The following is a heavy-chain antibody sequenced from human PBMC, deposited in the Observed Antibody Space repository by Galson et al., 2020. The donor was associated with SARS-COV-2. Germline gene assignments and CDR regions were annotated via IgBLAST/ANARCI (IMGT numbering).Heavy chain of an antibody. CDR2: IDWDDDK. CDR3: ARMADGYGGYDYGSSPFDY. D-gene: IGHD5-12*01. J-gene: IGHJ4*02. CDR1: GFSLTTSGMV. Sequence: SGPTLVKPTQTLTLTCTFSGFSLTTSGMVLTWIRQPPGKALEWLALIDWDDDKYYSTSLRTRLTISRDTSKNQVFLTMTNMDPVDTATYYCARMADGYGGYDYGSSPFDYWGQGTLVTVSS. V-gene: IGHV2-70*01.